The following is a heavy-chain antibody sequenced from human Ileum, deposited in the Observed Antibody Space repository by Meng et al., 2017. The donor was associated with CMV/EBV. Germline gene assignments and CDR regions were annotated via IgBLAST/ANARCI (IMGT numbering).Heavy chain of an antibody. CDR3: ARDRWGAGTIDY. J-gene: IGHJ4*02. V-gene: IGHV3-30-3*01. Sequence: LSLTCAASGFTFSSYAMHWVRQAPGKGLEWVAVISYDGSNKYYADSVKGRFTISRDNSKNTLYLQMNSLRAEDTAVYYCARDRWGAGTIDYWGQGTLVTVSS. CDR1: GFTFSSYA. D-gene: IGHD6-19*01. CDR2: ISYDGSNK.